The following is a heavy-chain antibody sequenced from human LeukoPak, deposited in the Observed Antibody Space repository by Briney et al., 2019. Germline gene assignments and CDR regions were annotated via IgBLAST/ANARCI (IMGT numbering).Heavy chain of an antibody. CDR1: GSTFSGYW. CDR3: ARDNVPSTTWVGLRLRRRLNSYFDY. J-gene: IGHJ4*02. Sequence: GGPLSFSGEASGSTFSGYWMSWVPQAPGKGLEGVATIKRDGRENYYVDSVKGRFTISRDNARNSLYLQMNSLRAEDTAVYYCARDNVPSTTWVGLRLRRRLNSYFDYWGQGTLVTVSS. V-gene: IGHV3-7*01. D-gene: IGHD5-12*01. CDR2: IKRDGREN.